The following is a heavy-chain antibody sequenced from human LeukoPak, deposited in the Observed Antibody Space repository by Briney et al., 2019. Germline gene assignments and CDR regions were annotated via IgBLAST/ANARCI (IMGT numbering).Heavy chain of an antibody. CDR2: IYHSGST. D-gene: IGHD3-10*01. Sequence: SGTLSLTCAVSGGSISSSNWWSWVRQPPGKGLEWIGEIYHSGSTNYNPSLKSRVTISVDTSKNQFSLKLNSVTAADTAVYYCARSRPGSSPFDFWGQGTKVTVSS. CDR3: ARSRPGSSPFDF. J-gene: IGHJ3*01. CDR1: GGSISSSNW. V-gene: IGHV4-4*02.